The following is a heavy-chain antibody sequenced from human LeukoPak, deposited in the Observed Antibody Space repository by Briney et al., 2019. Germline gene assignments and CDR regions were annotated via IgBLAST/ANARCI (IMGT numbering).Heavy chain of an antibody. CDR2: MNPNSGNT. CDR1: GYTFTSYD. Sequence: ASVKVSCKASGYTFTSYDINWVRQAAGQGLEWLGWMNPNSGNTGYAQQFQGRVTMTRNTSISTAYMELSSLKSEDTAVYYCARDTTIVRRSGSTFDYWGQGTLVTISS. D-gene: IGHD1-26*01. V-gene: IGHV1-8*01. J-gene: IGHJ4*02. CDR3: ARDTTIVRRSGSTFDY.